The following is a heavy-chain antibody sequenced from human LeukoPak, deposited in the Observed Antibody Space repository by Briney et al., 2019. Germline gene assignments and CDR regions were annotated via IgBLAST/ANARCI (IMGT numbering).Heavy chain of an antibody. D-gene: IGHD3-3*01. Sequence: PSETLSLTCTVSGGSSSSSSYYWGWIRQPPGKGLEWIGSIYYSGSTYYNPSLKSRVTISVATSTNQFSRKLSSVTAADTAVYCCARTPYDFWSGYWRTQFDYWGQGTLVTVSS. CDR1: GGSSSSSSYY. J-gene: IGHJ4*02. CDR3: ARTPYDFWSGYWRTQFDY. CDR2: IYYSGST. V-gene: IGHV4-39*01.